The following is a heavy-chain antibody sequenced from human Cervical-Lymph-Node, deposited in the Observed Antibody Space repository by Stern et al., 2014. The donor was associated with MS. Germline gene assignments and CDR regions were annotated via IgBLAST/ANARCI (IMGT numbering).Heavy chain of an antibody. CDR1: GYTFSSYY. J-gene: IGHJ3*02. CDR2: INPSGGST. D-gene: IGHD1-26*01. CDR3: ARSGSYSDAFDI. Sequence: QVKLVQSGAEVKKPGASVKVSYKASGYTFSSYYMHWVRQAPGQGLEWMGIINPSGGSTRYAQKFQGRVTMTRDTSTSTVYMELSSQRSEDTAVYYCARSGSYSDAFDIWGQGTMVTVSS. V-gene: IGHV1-46*01.